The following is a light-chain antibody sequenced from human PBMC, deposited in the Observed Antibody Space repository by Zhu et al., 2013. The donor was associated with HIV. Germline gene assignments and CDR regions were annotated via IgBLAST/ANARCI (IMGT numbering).Light chain of an antibody. CDR2: STS. V-gene: IGKV1-39*01. CDR3: QQSYSLWT. J-gene: IGKJ1*01. CDR1: QSISRY. Sequence: DIQMTQSPSSLPASVGDRVTITCRASQSISRYLNWYQQKPGKAPKLLIYSTSSLKGGVPSRFSGSGSGTDFTLIISSLQPEDFATYYCQQSYSLWTFGQGTKVELK.